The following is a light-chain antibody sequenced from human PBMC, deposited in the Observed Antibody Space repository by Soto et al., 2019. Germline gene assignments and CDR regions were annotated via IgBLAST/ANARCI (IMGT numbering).Light chain of an antibody. CDR1: QSVADNY. CDR3: QHYNNWPLT. J-gene: IGKJ4*01. CDR2: AAS. Sequence: EIVLTQSPGTLSLSPGDRATLSCKASQSVADNYLAWYQQKPGQAPRLLIYAASRRAIGIPDTFSGSGSGTDFTLTITRLEPEDFALYYCQHYNNWPLTFGGGTRVEIK. V-gene: IGKV3-20*01.